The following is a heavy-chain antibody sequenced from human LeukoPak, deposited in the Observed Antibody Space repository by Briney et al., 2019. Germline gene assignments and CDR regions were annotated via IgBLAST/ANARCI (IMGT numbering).Heavy chain of an antibody. CDR2: IRYRGGST. D-gene: IGHD1-26*01. CDR1: VLIYSSYY. J-gene: IGHJ4*02. V-gene: IGHV3-23*01. Sequence: GGSLSLPCASCVLIYSSYYMNWVRQARAKGREEVSTIRYRGGSTHYVDSVKGRFTISRDNSENTLYLQLNSLRAEDTAVYYCAKAASGSYLYYFDSWGQGTLVTVSS. CDR3: AKAASGSYLYYFDS.